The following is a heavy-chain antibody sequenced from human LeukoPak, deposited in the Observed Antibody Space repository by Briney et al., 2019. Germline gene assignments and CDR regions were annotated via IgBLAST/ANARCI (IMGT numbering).Heavy chain of an antibody. CDR1: GYRFTKYR. Sequence: ASVRVSCKTSGYRFTKYRISWVRQAPGQGLEWMGWINPADGNTTSARKFHGRLIMTTDTSTNTAHMEMRGLRSDDTAVYYCARKLVFDYWGQGTLVSVSS. V-gene: IGHV1-18*04. CDR3: ARKLVFDY. CDR2: INPADGNT. J-gene: IGHJ4*02.